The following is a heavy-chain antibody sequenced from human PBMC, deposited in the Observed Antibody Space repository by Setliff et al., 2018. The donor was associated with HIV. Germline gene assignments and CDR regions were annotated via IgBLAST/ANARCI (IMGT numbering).Heavy chain of an antibody. Sequence: PSEPLSLTCTASGGSISGGGYYWIWIRQHPGKGLEWIGYIFYSGSTYYNPSLKSRITISVDTPKNQFSLKLRSVTAADTAVYYCARDSSGPSVVWYAFDIWGQGTMVTVSS. V-gene: IGHV4-31*03. CDR1: GGSISGGGYY. D-gene: IGHD2-21*01. CDR2: IFYSGST. CDR3: ARDSSGPSVVWYAFDI. J-gene: IGHJ3*02.